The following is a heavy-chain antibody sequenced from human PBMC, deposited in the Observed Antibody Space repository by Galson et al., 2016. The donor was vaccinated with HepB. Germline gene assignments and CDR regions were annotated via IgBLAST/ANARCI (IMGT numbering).Heavy chain of an antibody. J-gene: IGHJ4*02. CDR1: GFTFSSYA. CDR2: ISGSSGDT. D-gene: IGHD3-16*02. V-gene: IGHV3-23*01. Sequence: SLRLSCAASGFTFSSYAMSWVRQAPGKGLEWVSSISGSSGDTKYADSVKGRFTISRDDSKNTVSLQMNTLRAEDTAVYYWAKRGARYGYYFESWGQGTLVTVSS. CDR3: AKRGARYGYYFES.